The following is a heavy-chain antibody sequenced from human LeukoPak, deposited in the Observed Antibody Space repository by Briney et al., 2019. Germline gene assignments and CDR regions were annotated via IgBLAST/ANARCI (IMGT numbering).Heavy chain of an antibody. V-gene: IGHV4-34*01. J-gene: IGHJ5*02. D-gene: IGHD3-10*01. Sequence: SETLSLTCAVYGGSFSGYYWNWLRQSPGQGLEWMGEINQSGSTSYNPSLKSRATTSVDTSKNKFSLKVSSVTGADTAVDYCARDSGTTGEVKFDHWGQGTLVTVSA. CDR1: GGSFSGYY. CDR2: INQSGST. CDR3: ARDSGTTGEVKFDH.